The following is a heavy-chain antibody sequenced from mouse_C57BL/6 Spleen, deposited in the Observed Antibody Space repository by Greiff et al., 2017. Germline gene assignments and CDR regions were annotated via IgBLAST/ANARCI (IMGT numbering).Heavy chain of an antibody. J-gene: IGHJ2*01. CDR1: GFTFSSYA. CDR3: ARDSGNSFDY. CDR2: ISDGGSYT. Sequence: EVKLVESGGGLVKPGGSLKLSCAASGFTFSSYAMSWVRQTPEKRLEWVATISDGGSYTYYPDNVKGRFTISRDNAKNNLYLQMSPLKSEDTAMYYCARDSGNSFDYWGQGTTLTVSS. D-gene: IGHD1-1*02. V-gene: IGHV5-4*01.